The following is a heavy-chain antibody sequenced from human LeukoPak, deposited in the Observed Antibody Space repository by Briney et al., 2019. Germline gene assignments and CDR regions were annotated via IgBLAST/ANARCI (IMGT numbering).Heavy chain of an antibody. J-gene: IGHJ4*02. CDR1: GYIFTSYG. Sequence: ASVKVSCKASGYIFTSYGISWVRQAPGQGLEWMGWISAYNGNTKYAQKLQGRVTMTTDISTSTVYMELRSLRSDDTAVYYCARAEPLRDNNDFWSGATPVTLFEYCGQGTLVTVSS. D-gene: IGHD3-3*01. CDR3: ARAEPLRDNNDFWSGATPVTLFEY. V-gene: IGHV1-18*01. CDR2: ISAYNGNT.